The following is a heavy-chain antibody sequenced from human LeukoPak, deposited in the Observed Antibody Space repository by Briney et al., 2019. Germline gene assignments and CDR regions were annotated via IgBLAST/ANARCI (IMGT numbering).Heavy chain of an antibody. V-gene: IGHV3-48*04. CDR2: ISSSGSTI. J-gene: IGHJ4*02. CDR3: ARDAAAGYYFDY. D-gene: IGHD6-13*01. CDR1: GFIFSSYA. Sequence: GGSLRLSCATSGFIFSSYAMSWVRQAPGKGLEWVSYISSSGSTIYYADSVKGRFTISRDNAKNSLYLQMNSLRAEDTAVYYCARDAAAGYYFDYWGQGTLVTVSS.